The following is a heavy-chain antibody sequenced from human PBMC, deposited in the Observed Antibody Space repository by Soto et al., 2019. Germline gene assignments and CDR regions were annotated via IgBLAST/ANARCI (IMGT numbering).Heavy chain of an antibody. Sequence: SETLSLTCAVYGGSFSGYYWSWIRQPPGKGLEWIGEINHSGSTNYNPSLKSRVTISVDTSKNQFSLKLSSVTAADTAVYYCARLGVMKSRLLRPNWFDPWGQGTLVTVSS. CDR2: INHSGST. J-gene: IGHJ5*02. CDR1: GGSFSGYY. CDR3: ARLGVMKSRLLRPNWFDP. V-gene: IGHV4-34*01. D-gene: IGHD3-16*01.